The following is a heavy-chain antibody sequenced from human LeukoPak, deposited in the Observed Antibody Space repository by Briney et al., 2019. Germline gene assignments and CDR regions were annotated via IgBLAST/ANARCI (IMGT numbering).Heavy chain of an antibody. D-gene: IGHD2-2*01. Sequence: SETLSLTCAVYGGSFSGYYWSWIRQPPGQGLEWIGEINHSGSTNSNPSLKSRVTISVDTSKNQFSLKLSSVTAADTAVYYCARSFRGGVPAANSYYYMDVWGKGTTVPVSS. V-gene: IGHV4-34*01. CDR1: GGSFSGYY. CDR3: ARSFRGGVPAANSYYYMDV. CDR2: INHSGST. J-gene: IGHJ6*03.